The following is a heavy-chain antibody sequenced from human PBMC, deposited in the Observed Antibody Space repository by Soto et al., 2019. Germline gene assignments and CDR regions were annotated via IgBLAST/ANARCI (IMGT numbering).Heavy chain of an antibody. D-gene: IGHD5-18*01. J-gene: IGHJ2*01. V-gene: IGHV3-21*01. CDR2: VSTSSSYI. Sequence: EVQLVESGGGLVKPGGSLRLSCAASGFTFSSYSMNWVRQAPGKGLEWVSSVSTSSSYIYYAYSVKGQFTISRDTAKHSLQLQMNRLRAEDRAVYYCARGSPGSRYGNSGSLDLGGRGPQVTVSS. CDR3: ARGSPGSRYGNSGSLDL. CDR1: GFTFSSYS.